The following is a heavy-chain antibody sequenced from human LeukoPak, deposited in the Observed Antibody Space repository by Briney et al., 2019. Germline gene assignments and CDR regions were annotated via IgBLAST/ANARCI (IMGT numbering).Heavy chain of an antibody. Sequence: SETLSLTCAVYGGSFSGYYWSWIRQSPGKGLEWIGEINHSGSTNYNPSLKSRVTISVDTSKNQFSLKLSSVTAADTAVYYCARVGTGTTYNWFDPWGQGTLVTVSS. V-gene: IGHV4-34*01. CDR1: GGSFSGYY. J-gene: IGHJ5*02. CDR3: ARVGTGTTYNWFDP. CDR2: INHSGST. D-gene: IGHD1-1*01.